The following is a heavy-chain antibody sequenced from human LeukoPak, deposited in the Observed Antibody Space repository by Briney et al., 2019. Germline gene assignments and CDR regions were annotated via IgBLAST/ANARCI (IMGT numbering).Heavy chain of an antibody. CDR1: GGSISSGSYY. D-gene: IGHD3-16*02. J-gene: IGHJ4*02. CDR2: IYTSGST. CDR3: ARGEAWGSYRYTAYFDY. V-gene: IGHV4-61*02. Sequence: SETLSLTCTVSGGSISSGSYYWSWIRQPAGKGLEWIGRIYTSGSTNYNPSLKSRVTISVDTSKNQFSLKLSSVTAADTAVYYCARGEAWGSYRYTAYFDYWGQGTLVTVSS.